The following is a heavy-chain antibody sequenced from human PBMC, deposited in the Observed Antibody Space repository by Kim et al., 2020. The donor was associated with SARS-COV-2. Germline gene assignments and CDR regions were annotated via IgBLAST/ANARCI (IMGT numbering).Heavy chain of an antibody. D-gene: IGHD3-3*01. Sequence: GGSLRLSCAASGFTFSSYGMHWVRQAPGKGLEWVAVIWYDGSNKYYADSVKGRFTISRDNSKNTVYLQMHGLRAEDTAMYYCARDLGRTVFGVVIHYNWFDPGGQATLVTLSS. CDR1: GFTFSSYG. J-gene: IGHJ5*02. CDR3: ARDLGRTVFGVVIHYNWFDP. CDR2: IWYDGSNK. V-gene: IGHV3-33*01.